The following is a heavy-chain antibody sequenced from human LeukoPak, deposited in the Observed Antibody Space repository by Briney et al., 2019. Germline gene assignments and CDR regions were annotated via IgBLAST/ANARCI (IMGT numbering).Heavy chain of an antibody. CDR2: IRYDGSNK. J-gene: IGHJ4*02. CDR3: AKDFTLAAADLYYFDY. CDR1: GFTFSSYG. V-gene: IGHV3-30*02. D-gene: IGHD6-13*01. Sequence: GGSLRLSCAAPGFTFSSYGMHWVRQAPGKGLEWVAFIRYDGSNKYYADSVKGRFTISRDNSKNTLYLQMNSLRAEDTAVYYCAKDFTLAAADLYYFDYWGQGTLVTVSS.